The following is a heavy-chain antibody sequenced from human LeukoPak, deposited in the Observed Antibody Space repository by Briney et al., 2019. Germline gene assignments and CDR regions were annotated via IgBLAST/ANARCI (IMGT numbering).Heavy chain of an antibody. J-gene: IGHJ4*02. Sequence: GSLRLSCAVSGITLSNYGMSWVRQAPGKGLEWVAGISGSGGRSNYADAVKGRFTISRDNAKNTLFLQMNSLRVEDTAVYFCAKRGVVIRVILVGFHKEAYYFDSWGQGALVTVPS. D-gene: IGHD3-22*01. CDR2: ISGSGGRS. CDR1: GITLSNYG. CDR3: AKRGVVIRVILVGFHKEAYYFDS. V-gene: IGHV3-23*01.